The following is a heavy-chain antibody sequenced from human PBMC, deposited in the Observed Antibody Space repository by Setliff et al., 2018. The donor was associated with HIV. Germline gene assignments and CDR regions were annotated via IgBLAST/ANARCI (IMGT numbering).Heavy chain of an antibody. J-gene: IGHJ3*01. V-gene: IGHV3-21*01. CDR3: ARSHSTRDAFDL. D-gene: IGHD2-2*01. CDR2: ISSSASYI. CDR1: GFTFIDYA. Sequence: PGGSLRLSCSVSGFTFIDYALNWVRQTPGRGLEWVSSISSSASYIYYADSVKGRFTISRDNARNSLHLEMNNLRAEDTALYYCARSHSTRDAFDLWGQGTMVTGSS.